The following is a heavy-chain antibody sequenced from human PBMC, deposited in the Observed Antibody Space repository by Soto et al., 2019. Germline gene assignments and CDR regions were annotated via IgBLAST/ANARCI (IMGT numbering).Heavy chain of an antibody. Sequence: SETLSLTCTVSGGSISTSSYYWGWIRQPPGKGLEWIGSIYYSGSTYYNPSLKSRVIISVDTSKNQFSLKLSSVTAADTAVYYCARGDTMVRGLIIDYFDSWGRGTLVTVSS. CDR1: GGSISTSSYY. V-gene: IGHV4-39*01. D-gene: IGHD3-10*01. J-gene: IGHJ4*02. CDR3: ARGDTMVRGLIIDYFDS. CDR2: IYYSGST.